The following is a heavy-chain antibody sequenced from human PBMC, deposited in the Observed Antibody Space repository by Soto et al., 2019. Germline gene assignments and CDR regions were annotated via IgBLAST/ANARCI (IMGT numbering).Heavy chain of an antibody. V-gene: IGHV3-33*01. CDR1: GFTFSSYG. CDR3: ARAAYYDSSGYRVPYCMDV. J-gene: IGHJ6*02. D-gene: IGHD3-22*01. CDR2: IWYDGSNK. Sequence: GGSLRLSCAASGFTFSSYGMHWVRQAPGKGLEWVAVIWYDGSNKYYADSVKGRFTISRDNSKNTLYLQMNSLRAEDTAVYYRARAAYYDSSGYRVPYCMDVWGQGTTVTVS.